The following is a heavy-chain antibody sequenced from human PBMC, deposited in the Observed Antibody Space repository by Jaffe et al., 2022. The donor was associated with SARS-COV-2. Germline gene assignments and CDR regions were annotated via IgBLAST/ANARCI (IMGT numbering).Heavy chain of an antibody. V-gene: IGHV4-59*08. D-gene: IGHD2-15*01. CDR2: IYYSGAT. CDR1: GGSLTNYY. Sequence: QVQLQESGPGLVKPSETLSLTCTVSGGSLTNYYWSWIRQPPGKGLDYIGYIYYSGATLYNPSLKSRVTISVDMSKNQFSLKLTSVTAADTAVYYCARHPPVPVVREGFDPWGQGTLVTVSS. CDR3: ARHPPVPVVREGFDP. J-gene: IGHJ5*02.